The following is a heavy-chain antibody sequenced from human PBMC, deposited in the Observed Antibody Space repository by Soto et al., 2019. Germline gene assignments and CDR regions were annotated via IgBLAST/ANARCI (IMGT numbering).Heavy chain of an antibody. D-gene: IGHD6-19*01. J-gene: IGHJ4*02. CDR3: AKDRGSGGIVAGTPDY. V-gene: IGHV3-23*01. CDR2: FSAGGSR. CDR1: GFTVSSSA. Sequence: EVYLLESGGGLVQPGGSLRLSCAASGFTVSSSAMIWVRQAPGKGLEWVATFSAGGSRYYADAVKGRFTISRNSSQNTLSLQMNGLRADDTALYYCAKDRGSGGIVAGTPDYWGQGTLVTVSS.